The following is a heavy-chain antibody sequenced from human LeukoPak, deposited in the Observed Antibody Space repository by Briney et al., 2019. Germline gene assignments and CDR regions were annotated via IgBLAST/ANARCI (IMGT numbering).Heavy chain of an antibody. V-gene: IGHV4-61*02. CDR3: AAGPLWSSGAY. CDR2: INIGGTA. Sequence: SQTLSLTCTVSGASVSSDNYYSSWVRQPAGKGLEWIGRINIGGTANNNPSLGSRITISIDTSKNQFSLRLSSVTAADTAVYYCAAGPLWSSGAYWGRGTLVTVSS. J-gene: IGHJ4*02. D-gene: IGHD2-21*01. CDR1: GASVSSDNYY.